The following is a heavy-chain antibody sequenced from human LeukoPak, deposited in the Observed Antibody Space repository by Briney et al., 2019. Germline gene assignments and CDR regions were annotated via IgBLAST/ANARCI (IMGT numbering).Heavy chain of an antibody. V-gene: IGHV3-30-3*01. Sequence: GSLRLSCAASGFTFSSYAMHWVRQAPGKGLEWVAVISYDGSNKYYADSVKGRFTISRDNSKNTLYLQMNSLRAEDTAVYYCAKGPLGYCSSTSCYGLFDYWGQGTLVTVPS. J-gene: IGHJ4*02. CDR1: GFTFSSYA. CDR2: ISYDGSNK. D-gene: IGHD2-2*01. CDR3: AKGPLGYCSSTSCYGLFDY.